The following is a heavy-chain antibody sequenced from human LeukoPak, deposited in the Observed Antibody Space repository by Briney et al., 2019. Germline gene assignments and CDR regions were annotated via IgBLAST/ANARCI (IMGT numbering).Heavy chain of an antibody. CDR1: GYTFTSYG. V-gene: IGHV1-18*01. D-gene: IGHD3-22*01. Sequence: GASVKVPCKASGYTFTSYGISWVRQAPGQGLEWMGWISAYNGNANYAQNLQGRITMTTDTSTSTAYMELTSLRSDDTAVYYCARDYYYDSSGYADYWGQGTLVTVSS. CDR2: ISAYNGNA. J-gene: IGHJ4*02. CDR3: ARDYYYDSSGYADY.